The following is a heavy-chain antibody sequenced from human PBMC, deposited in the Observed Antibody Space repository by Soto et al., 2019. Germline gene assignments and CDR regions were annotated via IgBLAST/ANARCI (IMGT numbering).Heavy chain of an antibody. CDR2: IYYSGST. Sequence: QVQLQESGPGLVKPSQTLSLTCTVSVASISSGGYYWSWIRQHPGEGLEGIGYIYYSGSTSYNPSLKGRVTKAVDTSKNQFSLKLSSVTDADTAVYYCARESKYDTSGYPPWFAPWGQGTLVTVSS. CDR1: VASISSGGYY. CDR3: ARESKYDTSGYPPWFAP. V-gene: IGHV4-31*03. J-gene: IGHJ5*02. D-gene: IGHD3-22*01.